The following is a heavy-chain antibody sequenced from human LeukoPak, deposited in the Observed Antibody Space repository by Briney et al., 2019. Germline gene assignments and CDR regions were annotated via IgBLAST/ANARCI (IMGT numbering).Heavy chain of an antibody. CDR2: ISNNGGYT. D-gene: IGHD2-15*01. J-gene: IGHJ4*02. CDR3: AKQLGYCSDGSCYFPY. V-gene: IGHV3-23*01. Sequence: GGSLRLSCAASGFTFSSSAMSWGRQAPGKGLEWVSAISNNGGYTYYADSVQGRFTISRDSSKSTLCLQMNSLRAEDTAVYYCAKQLGYCSDGSCYFPYWGQGTLVTVFS. CDR1: GFTFSSSA.